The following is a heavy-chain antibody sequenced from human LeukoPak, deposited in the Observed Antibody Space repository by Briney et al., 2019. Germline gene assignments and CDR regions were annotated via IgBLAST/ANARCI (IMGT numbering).Heavy chain of an antibody. V-gene: IGHV3-7*03. CDR1: GFTFSSYW. Sequence: GGSLRLSCAASGFTFSSYWMSWVRQAPGKGLEWVANIKQDGSEKYYVDSVKGRFTISRDNSKNTLYLQMNSLRAEDTAVYYCAKVDGKAVAHAFDIWGQGTMVTVSS. CDR3: AKVDGKAVAHAFDI. CDR2: IKQDGSEK. J-gene: IGHJ3*02. D-gene: IGHD6-19*01.